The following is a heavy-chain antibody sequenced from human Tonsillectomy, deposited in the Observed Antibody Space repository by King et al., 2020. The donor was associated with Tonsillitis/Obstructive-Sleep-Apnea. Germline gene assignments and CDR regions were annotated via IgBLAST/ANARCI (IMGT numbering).Heavy chain of an antibody. CDR3: ARAKAAAGLYYFDY. CDR2: IYYSEST. J-gene: IGHJ4*02. Sequence: QLQESGPGLVKPSETLSLTCTVSGGSVSSGSYYWSWIRQPPGKGLEWIGYIYYSESTNYNPSLKSRVTISVDTSKNQFSLKLSSVTAADTAVYYCARAKAAAGLYYFDYWGQGTLVTVSS. CDR1: GGSVSSGSYY. V-gene: IGHV4-61*01. D-gene: IGHD6-13*01.